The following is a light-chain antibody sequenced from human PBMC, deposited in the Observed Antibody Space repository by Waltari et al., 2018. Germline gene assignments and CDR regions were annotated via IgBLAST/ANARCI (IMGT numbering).Light chain of an antibody. V-gene: IGKV3-20*01. CDR1: QSVASIS. Sequence: CRASQSVASISLTWYQQKLGQAPRLLIYVTVSRATGIPDRFSGSGSGTDFTLTISRLEPEDFAVYYCQQYDGEVVTFGGGTKVEI. J-gene: IGKJ4*01. CDR2: VTV. CDR3: QQYDGEVVT.